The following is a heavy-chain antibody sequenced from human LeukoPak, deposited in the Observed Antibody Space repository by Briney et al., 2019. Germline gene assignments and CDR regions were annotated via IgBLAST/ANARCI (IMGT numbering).Heavy chain of an antibody. CDR3: ARHAATGTTSSLRFDP. CDR1: GGSISSGGYY. Sequence: TSSETLSLTRTVSGGSISSGGYYWSGIPQHPGKGLEWIGYIYYSGSTYYNPSLKSRVTISVDTSKNQFSLKLSSVTAADTAVYYCARHAATGTTSSLRFDPWGQGTLVTVSS. V-gene: IGHV4-31*03. D-gene: IGHD4-17*01. CDR2: IYYSGST. J-gene: IGHJ5*02.